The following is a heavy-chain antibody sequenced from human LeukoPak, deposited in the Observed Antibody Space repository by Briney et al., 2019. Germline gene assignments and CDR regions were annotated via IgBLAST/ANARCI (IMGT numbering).Heavy chain of an antibody. CDR1: GGSISNYY. CDR3: ARGYYYDSSGYLLYYYMDV. D-gene: IGHD3-22*01. Sequence: PSETLSLTCTVSGGSISNYYWSWIRQPPGKGLEWIGYIYYSGSTNYNPSLKSRVTISVDTSKNQFSLKLSSVTAADTAVYYCARGYYYDSSGYLLYYYMDVWGKGTTVTISS. J-gene: IGHJ6*03. CDR2: IYYSGST. V-gene: IGHV4-59*01.